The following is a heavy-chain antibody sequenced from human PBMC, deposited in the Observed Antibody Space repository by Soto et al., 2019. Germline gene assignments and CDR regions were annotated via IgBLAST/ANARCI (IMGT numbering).Heavy chain of an antibody. CDR3: SRFIMVGGWFDPNYYHGMDV. Sequence: QVQLVQSGAEVKKPGASVTVSCKTSGYTFRTYGINWVRQAPGQGLEWMGWISGYNGNTNYAQTVQGRVTMTTDTSTGTVYMELRSLKSDDTAIYYCSRFIMVGGWFDPNYYHGMDVWGQGTTVTVSS. CDR2: ISGYNGNT. CDR1: GYTFRTYG. J-gene: IGHJ6*02. D-gene: IGHD6-19*01. V-gene: IGHV1-18*01.